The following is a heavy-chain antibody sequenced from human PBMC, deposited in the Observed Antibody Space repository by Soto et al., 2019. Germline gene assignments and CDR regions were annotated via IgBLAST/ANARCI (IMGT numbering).Heavy chain of an antibody. CDR3: AAVLEMKNQIAFDY. D-gene: IGHD6-19*01. CDR1: GYTFTSYG. J-gene: IGHJ4*02. Sequence: GASVKVSCKASGYTFTSYGISWVRQAPGQGLEWMGWISAYNGNTNYAQKLQERVTMTTDMSTSTAYMELSSLRSEDTAVYYCAAVLEMKNQIAFDYWGQGTLVTVSS. CDR2: ISAYNGNT. V-gene: IGHV1-18*01.